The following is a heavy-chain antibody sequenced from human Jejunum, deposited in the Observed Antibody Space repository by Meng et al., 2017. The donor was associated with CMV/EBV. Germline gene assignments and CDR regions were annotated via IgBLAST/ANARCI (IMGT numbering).Heavy chain of an antibody. CDR1: GFAFSGGW. D-gene: IGHD2-2*01. V-gene: IGHV3-74*01. Sequence: SGFAFSGGWVHWVRQAPGKGLMLVSRINADGTTSGYADSVKGRFTISRDNANNMLYLQLDSLRAEDTAVYYCVTNLYCSTDGCRNYWGQGTLVTVSS. CDR3: VTNLYCSTDGCRNY. J-gene: IGHJ4*02. CDR2: INADGTTS.